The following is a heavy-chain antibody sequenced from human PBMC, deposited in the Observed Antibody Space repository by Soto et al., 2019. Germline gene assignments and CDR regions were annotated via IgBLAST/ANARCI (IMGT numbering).Heavy chain of an antibody. CDR3: ARATYSNAWYRFDL. Sequence: GGSLRLSCEASGFTFSGYWMSWVRQAPGKGLGWVADIKHDGSVQYYVDSVKGRFTISRDNAKKLLFLQMNGLRAEDTALYYCARATYSNAWYRFDLWGQGTLVTVSS. J-gene: IGHJ4*02. CDR2: IKHDGSVQ. D-gene: IGHD4-4*01. CDR1: GFTFSGYW. V-gene: IGHV3-7*03.